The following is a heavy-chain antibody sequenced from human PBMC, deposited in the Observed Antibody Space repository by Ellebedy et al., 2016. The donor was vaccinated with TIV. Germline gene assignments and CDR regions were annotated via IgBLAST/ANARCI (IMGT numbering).Heavy chain of an antibody. CDR1: GFTFSSYA. J-gene: IGHJ3*02. CDR3: AKDQVGGDGRWVFNI. Sequence: PGGSLRLSCSASGFTFSSYAMAWVRQTPGRGLEWVSGIYARGNRIYYTDSVKGRFTISRNNAQNTLYLQMNSLREEDTAIYYCAKDQVGGDGRWVFNIWGQGTMVTVSS. V-gene: IGHV3-23*01. D-gene: IGHD3-16*01. CDR2: IYARGNRI.